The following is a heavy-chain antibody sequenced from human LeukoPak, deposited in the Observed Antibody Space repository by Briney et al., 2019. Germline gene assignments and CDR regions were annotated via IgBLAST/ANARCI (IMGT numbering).Heavy chain of an antibody. CDR3: ARSVQYQLLDFDY. CDR2: TNPNSGNT. J-gene: IGHJ4*02. Sequence: ASVKVSCKXSGYTFTSYDINWVRQATGRGLEWMGWTNPNSGNTGYAQKFQGRVTITRNTSISTAYMELSSLRSEDTAVYYCARSVQYQLLDFDYWGQGTLVTVSS. CDR1: GYTFTSYD. D-gene: IGHD2-2*01. V-gene: IGHV1-8*03.